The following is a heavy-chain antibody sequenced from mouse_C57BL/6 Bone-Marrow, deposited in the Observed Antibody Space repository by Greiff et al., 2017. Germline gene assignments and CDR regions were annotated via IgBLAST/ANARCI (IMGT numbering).Heavy chain of an antibody. J-gene: IGHJ1*03. V-gene: IGHV1-81*01. CDR1: GYTFTSYG. Sequence: QVQLKQSGAELARPGASVKLSCKASGYTFTSYGISWVKQRTGQGLEWIGEIYPRSGNTYYNEKFKGKATLTADKSSSTAYMELRSLTSEDSAVYFCARPFYDYDGGWYFDVWGTVTTVTVSS. D-gene: IGHD2-4*01. CDR3: ARPFYDYDGGWYFDV. CDR2: IYPRSGNT.